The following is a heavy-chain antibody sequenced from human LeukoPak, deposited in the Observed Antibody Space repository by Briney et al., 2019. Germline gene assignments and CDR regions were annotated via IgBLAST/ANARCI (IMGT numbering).Heavy chain of an antibody. CDR1: FTFSSYA. Sequence: GGSLRLSCAAGFTFSSYAMSWVRQAPGKGLEWVSAISGSGGSTYYADSVKGRFTISRDNSRDTLYLQMNSLRAEDTAVYYCAKGYYDYVWGSYYFDYWGQGTLVTVSS. CDR2: ISGSGGST. CDR3: AKGYYDYVWGSYYFDY. V-gene: IGHV3-23*01. J-gene: IGHJ4*02. D-gene: IGHD3-16*01.